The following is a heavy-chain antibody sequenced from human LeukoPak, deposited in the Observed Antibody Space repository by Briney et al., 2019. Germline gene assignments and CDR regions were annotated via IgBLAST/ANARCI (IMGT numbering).Heavy chain of an antibody. CDR2: IYYSGDT. Sequence: SETLSLTCTVSGGSISSSSSYWGWIRQPPGKGLEWIGSIYYSGDTSYNPSLKSRVTISVDRSKNQFSLKLSSVTAADTAVYYCANTHVYSSSSRGGGNFDYWGQGTLVTVSS. V-gene: IGHV4-39*07. CDR1: GGSISSSSSY. D-gene: IGHD6-6*01. J-gene: IGHJ4*02. CDR3: ANTHVYSSSSRGGGNFDY.